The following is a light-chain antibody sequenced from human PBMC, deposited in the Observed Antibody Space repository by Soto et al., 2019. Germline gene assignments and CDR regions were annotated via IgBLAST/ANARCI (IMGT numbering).Light chain of an antibody. Sequence: DIVSTQSPATLCLSPGERATLSCGASQSVSSSRLAWYQQKPALAPRLLIYDGFLRATGIPDRFSGGGSGTDFTLTISRLEPEDFAVYYCQQYGRSGTFGQGPKVDI. CDR2: DGF. CDR1: QSVSSSR. CDR3: QQYGRSGT. J-gene: IGKJ1*01. V-gene: IGKV3D-20*01.